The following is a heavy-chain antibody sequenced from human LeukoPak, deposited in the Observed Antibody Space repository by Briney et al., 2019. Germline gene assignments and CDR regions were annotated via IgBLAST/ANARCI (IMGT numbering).Heavy chain of an antibody. J-gene: IGHJ4*02. Sequence: ASVKVSCKASGYTFTSYGISWVRQAPGQGLERMGWTSAHNDDTNYAETLQGRLTMTTDISTSTAYMELTSLRSDDTAVYYCARDWDSRNDYFDPWGQGTLVIVSS. CDR1: GYTFTSYG. CDR2: TSAHNDDT. V-gene: IGHV1-18*01. CDR3: ARDWDSRNDYFDP. D-gene: IGHD1-1*01.